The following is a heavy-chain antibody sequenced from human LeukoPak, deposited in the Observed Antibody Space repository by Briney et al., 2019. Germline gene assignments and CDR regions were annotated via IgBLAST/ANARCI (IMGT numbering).Heavy chain of an antibody. CDR2: IIPIFGTA. CDR1: GGTFSSYA. Sequence: ASVKVSCKASGGTFSSYAISWVRQAPGQGLEWMGGIIPIFGTANYAQKFQGRVTITADKSTSTAYMELSSLRSEDTAVYYCAREKDIVVVPAARGGFDYWGQGTLVTVSS. J-gene: IGHJ4*02. V-gene: IGHV1-69*06. D-gene: IGHD2-2*01. CDR3: AREKDIVVVPAARGGFDY.